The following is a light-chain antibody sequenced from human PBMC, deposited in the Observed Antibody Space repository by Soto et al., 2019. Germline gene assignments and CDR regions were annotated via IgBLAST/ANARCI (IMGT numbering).Light chain of an antibody. CDR3: SSYTSSSTLV. V-gene: IGLV2-14*01. Sequence: QSVLTQPASVSGSPGQSITISCTGTSSDVGGYNYVSWYQQHPGKAPKLMFYDVSNRPSGVSNRFSGSKSGNTASLTISGLQAEDEDDYYCSSYTSSSTLVFGTGTKLTVL. J-gene: IGLJ1*01. CDR1: SSDVGGYNY. CDR2: DVS.